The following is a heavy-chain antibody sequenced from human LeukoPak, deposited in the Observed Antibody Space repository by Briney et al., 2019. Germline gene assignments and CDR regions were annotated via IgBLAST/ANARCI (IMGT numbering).Heavy chain of an antibody. CDR2: ISSSSIFI. J-gene: IGHJ4*02. CDR3: ARGGTLDWLLYDGYYFDY. D-gene: IGHD3-9*01. CDR1: GFTFSSYS. V-gene: IGHV3-21*01. Sequence: PGGSLRLSCAASGFTFSSYSMNWVRQAPGKGLEWVSSISSSSIFIFYADSVKGRFTISRDNAKNSLYLQMNSLRAEDTAVYYCARGGTLDWLLYDGYYFDYWGQGTLVTVSS.